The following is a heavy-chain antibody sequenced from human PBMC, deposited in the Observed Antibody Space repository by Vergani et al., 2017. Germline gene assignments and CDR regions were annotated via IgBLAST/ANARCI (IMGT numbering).Heavy chain of an antibody. CDR1: GYSFTTYC. J-gene: IGHJ4*02. CDR2: IYHGDSDT. D-gene: IGHD1-26*01. V-gene: IGHV5-51*03. Sequence: EVQLVQSGAEVKKPGESPNISCKCSGYSFTTYCIGCVRQMPGKGLGWRGIIYHGDSDTRYSPSFQGQVTITADKSVSTAYLQWSSLKASDSAMYFCARRELVGSNYFDYWGQGTLVTVSS. CDR3: ARRELVGSNYFDY.